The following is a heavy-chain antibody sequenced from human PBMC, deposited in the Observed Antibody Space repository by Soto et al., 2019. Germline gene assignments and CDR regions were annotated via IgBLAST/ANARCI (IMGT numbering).Heavy chain of an antibody. Sequence: QVQLVESGGGVVQPGRSLRLSCAASGFTFSNYGMHWVRQAPGKGLEWVAVISYDGSHKYYADSVKGRFTFSRDNSKNTLLLQMNSLRVEDTAVYYCARGAAVAGTFGGWDGMDVWGQGTTVTVSS. CDR3: ARGAAVAGTFGGWDGMDV. CDR2: ISYDGSHK. V-gene: IGHV3-30*03. D-gene: IGHD6-19*01. J-gene: IGHJ6*02. CDR1: GFTFSNYG.